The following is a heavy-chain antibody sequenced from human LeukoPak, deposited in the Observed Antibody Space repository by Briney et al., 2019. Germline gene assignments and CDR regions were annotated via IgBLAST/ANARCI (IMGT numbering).Heavy chain of an antibody. CDR1: GFTFSSYG. J-gene: IGHJ4*02. V-gene: IGHV3-30*18. CDR3: AKSYDLFDY. CDR2: ISYDGSNK. D-gene: IGHD3-3*01. Sequence: AGGSLRLSGAASGFTFSSYGMHWVRQAPGKGLEWVAVISYDGSNKYYADSVKGRFTISRDNSKNTLYLQMNSLRAEDTAVYYCAKSYDLFDYWGQGTLVTVSS.